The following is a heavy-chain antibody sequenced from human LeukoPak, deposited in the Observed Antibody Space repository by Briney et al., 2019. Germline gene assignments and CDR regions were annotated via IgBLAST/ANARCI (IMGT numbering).Heavy chain of an antibody. CDR2: IYTSGST. D-gene: IGHD6-13*01. V-gene: IGHV4-4*07. CDR3: ARETAAASFDP. Sequence: SETLSLTCTVSGGSISSYYWSWIRQTAGTGLEWIGRIYTSGSTNYNPSLKSRVTMSVDTSKNQFSLKLSSVTAADTAVYYCARETAAASFDPWGQGTLVTVSS. J-gene: IGHJ5*02. CDR1: GGSISSYY.